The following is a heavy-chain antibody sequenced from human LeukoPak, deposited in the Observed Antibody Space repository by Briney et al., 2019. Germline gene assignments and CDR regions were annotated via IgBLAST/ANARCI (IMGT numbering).Heavy chain of an antibody. CDR2: INWNGGNT. V-gene: IGHV3-20*04. CDR3: GRDLSGWYGPDY. Sequence: GESLRLSCAASGFTFDDYGMSWVRQAPGKGLEWVAGINWNGGNTGYSDSVKGRFTISRDNAKNSLYLQMDSPRAEDTALYYCGRDLSGWYGPDYWGQGTLVTVSS. J-gene: IGHJ4*02. D-gene: IGHD6-19*01. CDR1: GFTFDDYG.